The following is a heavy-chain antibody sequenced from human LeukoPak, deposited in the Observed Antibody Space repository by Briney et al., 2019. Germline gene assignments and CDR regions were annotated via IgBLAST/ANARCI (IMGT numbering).Heavy chain of an antibody. CDR2: IYYSGST. J-gene: IGHJ4*02. CDR3: ARAPYYYDSSGEYYFDY. CDR1: GVSISSSSYY. V-gene: IGHV4-39*07. D-gene: IGHD3-22*01. Sequence: SETLSLTCTVSGVSISSSSYYWGWIRQPPGKGLEWIGSIYYSGSTYYNPSLKSRVTISVDTSKNQFSLKLSSVTAADTAVYYCARAPYYYDSSGEYYFDYWGQGTLVTVSS.